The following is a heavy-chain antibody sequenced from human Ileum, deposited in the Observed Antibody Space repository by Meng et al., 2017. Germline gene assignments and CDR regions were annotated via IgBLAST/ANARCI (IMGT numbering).Heavy chain of an antibody. D-gene: IGHD6-19*01. CDR2: ISGSGGST. V-gene: IGHV3-23*01. CDR1: GFTFSTYA. CDR3: AKHRVIAVAASFDY. Sequence: GESLKISCAASGFTFSTYAMSWVRQAPGKGLEWVSSISGSGGSTYYADSVKGRFTVSRDKSKNTLYLQMNSLRAEDTAVYYCAKHRVIAVAASFDYWGQGTQVTVSS. J-gene: IGHJ4*02.